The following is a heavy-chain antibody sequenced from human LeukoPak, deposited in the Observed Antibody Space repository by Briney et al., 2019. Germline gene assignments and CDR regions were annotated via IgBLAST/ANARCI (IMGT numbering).Heavy chain of an antibody. CDR2: IRSKAYCGTT. J-gene: IGHJ4*02. V-gene: IGHV3-49*04. Sequence: GGSLRLSCTASGFTFGDYAMSWVRQAPGKGLEWVGFIRSKAYCGTTEYAASVKGRVTIQRDDSQSIAYLQMNSLKTEDTAVFYCTRAGFYSGSYSCDYWGQGTLVTVS. CDR1: GFTFGDYA. CDR3: TRAGFYSGSYSCDY. D-gene: IGHD1-26*01.